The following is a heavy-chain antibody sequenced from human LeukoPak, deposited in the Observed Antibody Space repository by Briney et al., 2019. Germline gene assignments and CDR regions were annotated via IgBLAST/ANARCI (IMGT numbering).Heavy chain of an antibody. V-gene: IGHV1-2*02. J-gene: IGHJ4*02. Sequence: GASVKVSCKASGCTFTGYYMRWVRQAPGQGLEWMGWINPNSGGTNYAQKFQGRVTMTRDTSISTAYMELSRLRSDDTAVYYCALSGAHSGNPPDYWGQGALVTVSS. D-gene: IGHD3-10*01. CDR2: INPNSGGT. CDR3: ALSGAHSGNPPDY. CDR1: GCTFTGYY.